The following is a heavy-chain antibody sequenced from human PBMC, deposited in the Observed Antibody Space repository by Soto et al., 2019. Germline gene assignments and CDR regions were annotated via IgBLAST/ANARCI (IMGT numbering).Heavy chain of an antibody. Sequence: PGESLKISCKGSGYSFTSYWIGWVRQMPGKGLEWVGIIYPGDSDTRYSPSFQGQVTISADKSISTAYLQWSSLKASDTAMYYCARADGTGDYYYYYGMDVWGQGTTVTVSS. CDR2: IYPGDSDT. CDR1: GYSFTSYW. J-gene: IGHJ6*02. D-gene: IGHD2-8*02. CDR3: ARADGTGDYYYYYGMDV. V-gene: IGHV5-51*01.